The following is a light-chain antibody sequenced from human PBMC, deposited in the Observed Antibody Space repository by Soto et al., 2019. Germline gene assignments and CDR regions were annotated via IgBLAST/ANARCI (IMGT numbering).Light chain of an antibody. CDR1: QGIGNA. Sequence: MQMTHSPSSLSASVLDGGTISLRASQGIGNALGWYQQKPGKAPKLLIYKASSLESGVPSRFSGSGSGTEFTLTISSLQPDDFATYYCQQYNSYWTFGQGTKVDIK. CDR3: QQYNSYWT. V-gene: IGKV1-5*03. CDR2: KAS. J-gene: IGKJ1*01.